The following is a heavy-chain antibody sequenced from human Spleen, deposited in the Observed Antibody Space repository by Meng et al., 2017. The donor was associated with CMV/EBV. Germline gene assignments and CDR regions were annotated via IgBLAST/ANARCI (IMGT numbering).Heavy chain of an antibody. CDR1: GGSFSGYY. CDR3: ARAGHYYDSSGYYGVDY. J-gene: IGHJ4*02. CDR2: INHSGST. D-gene: IGHD3-22*01. Sequence: SETLSLTCAVYGGSFSGYYWSWIRQPPGKGLEWIGEINHSGSTNYNPSLKSRVTISVDTSKNQFSLKLSSVTAADTAVYYCARAGHYYDSSGYYGVDYWGQGTLVTVSS. V-gene: IGHV4-34*01.